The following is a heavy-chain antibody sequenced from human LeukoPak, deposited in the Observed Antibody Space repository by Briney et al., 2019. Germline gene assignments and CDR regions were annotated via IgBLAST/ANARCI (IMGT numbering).Heavy chain of an antibody. V-gene: IGHV4-39*01. J-gene: IGHJ6*02. CDR1: GGSISSSSYY. CDR3: ARTRISYYYGMDV. Sequence: PSETLSLTCTVSGGSISSSSYYWGWIRQPPGKGLEWIGSIYYSGSIYYNPSLKSRVTISVDTSKNQFSLKLSSVTAADTAVYYCARTRISYYYGMDVWGQGTTVTVSS. CDR2: IYYSGSI.